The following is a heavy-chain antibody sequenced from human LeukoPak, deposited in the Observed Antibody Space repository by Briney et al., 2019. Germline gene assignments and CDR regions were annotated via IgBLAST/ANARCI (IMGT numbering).Heavy chain of an antibody. D-gene: IGHD3-10*01. Sequence: GGSLRLSCAASGFTFSDYYMSWIRQAPGKGPEWVSYISNSGNTIYYADSVKGRFTISRDNAKNSLYLQMNSLRAEDTAVYYCARVYGSGSYYNGYYYYYMDVWGKGTTVTISS. V-gene: IGHV3-11*04. CDR3: ARVYGSGSYYNGYYYYYMDV. CDR2: ISNSGNTI. CDR1: GFTFSDYY. J-gene: IGHJ6*03.